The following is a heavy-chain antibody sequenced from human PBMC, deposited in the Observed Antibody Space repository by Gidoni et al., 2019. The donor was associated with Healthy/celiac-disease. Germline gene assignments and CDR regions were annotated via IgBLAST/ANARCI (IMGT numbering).Heavy chain of an antibody. D-gene: IGHD5-12*01. CDR2: INSDGSST. Sequence: EVQLVESGGGLVQPGGSLSLSCAASGFTFSSYWMHWVRQAPGKGLVWVSRINSDGSSTSYADSVKGRFTISRDNAKNTLYLQMNSLRAEDTAVYYCARVNTYPDGYNWDYYYYGMDVWGQGTTVTVSS. V-gene: IGHV3-74*01. CDR1: GFTFSSYW. J-gene: IGHJ6*02. CDR3: ARVNTYPDGYNWDYYYYGMDV.